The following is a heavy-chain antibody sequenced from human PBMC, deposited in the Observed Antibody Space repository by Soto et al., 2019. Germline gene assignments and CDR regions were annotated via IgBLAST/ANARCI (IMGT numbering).Heavy chain of an antibody. CDR3: ARACSGGSCYSEDYYGMDV. Sequence: SETLSLTCTVSGGSISSYYWSWIRQPPGKGLEWIGYIYYSGSTNYNPSLKSRVTISVDTSKNQFSLKLSSVTAADTAVYYCARACSGGSCYSEDYYGMDVLGQGTTGTVS. V-gene: IGHV4-59*01. CDR1: GGSISSYY. J-gene: IGHJ6*02. D-gene: IGHD2-15*01. CDR2: IYYSGST.